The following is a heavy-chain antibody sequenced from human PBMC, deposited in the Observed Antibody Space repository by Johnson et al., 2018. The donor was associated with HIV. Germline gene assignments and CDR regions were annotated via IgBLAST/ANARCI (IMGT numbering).Heavy chain of an antibody. J-gene: IGHJ3*02. D-gene: IGHD3-16*02. Sequence: VQLVESGGGVVQPGRSLRLSCAASGFTFDDYAMHWVRQAPGKGLVWVSRITCDGSSTSYADSVTGRFTISRDNAKNSLYLQMNSLRAEDTAVYYCAKEWVINLYAFDIWGQGTMVTVSS. CDR1: GFTFDDYA. CDR2: ITCDGSST. CDR3: AKEWVINLYAFDI. V-gene: IGHV3-74*01.